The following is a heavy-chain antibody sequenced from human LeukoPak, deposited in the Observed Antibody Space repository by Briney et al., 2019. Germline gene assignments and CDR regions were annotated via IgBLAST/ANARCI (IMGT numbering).Heavy chain of an antibody. CDR2: IIPIFGTA. D-gene: IGHD6-13*01. Sequence: GASVKVSCKASGGTFSSYAISWVRQAPGQGLDWMGGIIPIFGTANYAQKFQGRVTITADKSTSTAYMELSSLRSEDTAVYYCARERAAAGTFGYWGQGTLVTVSS. V-gene: IGHV1-69*06. CDR3: ARERAAAGTFGY. J-gene: IGHJ4*02. CDR1: GGTFSSYA.